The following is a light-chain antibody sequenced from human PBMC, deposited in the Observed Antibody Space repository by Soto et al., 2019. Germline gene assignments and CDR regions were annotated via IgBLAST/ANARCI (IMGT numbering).Light chain of an antibody. V-gene: IGLV2-14*01. Sequence: QSVLTQPASVSGSPGQSITISCTGTSSDIGAYDYVSWYQQYPGRVPKLIIHEVTNRPSGVSDRFSGSKSGNTASLTISGLQTEEEADYSCSSHAGSKAFYVFGTGTKVTVL. CDR2: EVT. J-gene: IGLJ1*01. CDR1: SSDIGAYDY. CDR3: SSHAGSKAFYV.